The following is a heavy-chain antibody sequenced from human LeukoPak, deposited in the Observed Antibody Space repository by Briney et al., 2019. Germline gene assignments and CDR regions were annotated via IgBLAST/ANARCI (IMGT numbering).Heavy chain of an antibody. CDR1: GGTFSSYA. CDR3: ARGSGVVVPAAISGPYYYYGMDV. J-gene: IGHJ6*02. Sequence: SVKLSCKASGGTFSSYAISWVRQAPGQGLEWMGRIIPIFGIANYAQKFQGRVTITADKSTSTAYMELSSLRSEDTAVYYCARGSGVVVPAAISGPYYYYGMDVWGQGTTVTVSS. V-gene: IGHV1-69*04. D-gene: IGHD2-2*01. CDR2: IIPIFGIA.